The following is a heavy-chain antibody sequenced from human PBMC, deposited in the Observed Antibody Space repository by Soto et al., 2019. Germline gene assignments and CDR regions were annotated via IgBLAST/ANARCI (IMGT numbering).Heavy chain of an antibody. CDR2: IIPIIGVT. J-gene: IGHJ4*02. CDR1: GATFNSYV. CDR3: ARESLGAKGADH. V-gene: IGHV1-69*17. D-gene: IGHD3-16*01. Sequence: QVQLVQSGAEVKRPGSSVKVSCESSGATFNSYVISWVRQAPGQGLEWMGGIIPIIGVTHYVQKFQGRVTISALSSTGTAYMELTNLGFEDTALYYCARESLGAKGADHWGQGTLVTVSS.